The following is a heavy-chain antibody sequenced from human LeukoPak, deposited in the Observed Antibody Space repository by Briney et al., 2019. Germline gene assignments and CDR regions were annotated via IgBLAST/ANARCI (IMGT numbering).Heavy chain of an antibody. V-gene: IGHV3-74*01. J-gene: IGHJ4*02. CDR2: ISSDGSGT. CDR3: ARATHPTYYDSSGYYQDY. CDR1: GFTFSSYW. Sequence: PGGSLRLSCAVSGFTFSSYWMHWVRQAPGKGLVWVSRISSDGSGTSYADSVKGRFTISRDTAKNTLFLQMNSLRAEDTAVYYCARATHPTYYDSSGYYQDYWGQGTLVTVSS. D-gene: IGHD3-22*01.